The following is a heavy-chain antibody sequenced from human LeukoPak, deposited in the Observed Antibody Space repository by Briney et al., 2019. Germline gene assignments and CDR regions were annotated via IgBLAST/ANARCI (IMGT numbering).Heavy chain of an antibody. D-gene: IGHD6-13*01. CDR3: AKAFREYGSSTYSSFDI. CDR1: GFTFSSYA. Sequence: GGSLRLSCAASGFTFSSYAMSWVRQAPGKGLEWVSTITGTTHYADSVRGRFTISRDNSKNILYLQMNSLSTEDTAIYYCAKAFREYGSSTYSSFDIWGQGTMVTVSS. CDR2: ITGTT. V-gene: IGHV3-23*01. J-gene: IGHJ3*02.